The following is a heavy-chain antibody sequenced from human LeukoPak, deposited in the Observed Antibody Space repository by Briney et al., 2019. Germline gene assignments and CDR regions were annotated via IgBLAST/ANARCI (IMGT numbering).Heavy chain of an antibody. V-gene: IGHV4-59*01. CDR3: ARDNHYYDSGGYYSDAFDI. CDR2: IYYSRST. D-gene: IGHD3-22*01. Sequence: PSETLSLTCTVSGGSISSYYWSWIRQPPGKGLEWIGYIYYSRSTNYNPSLKSRVTISVDTSKNQFSLKLSSVTAADTAVYYCARDNHYYDSGGYYSDAFDIWGQGTMVTVSS. J-gene: IGHJ3*02. CDR1: GGSISSYY.